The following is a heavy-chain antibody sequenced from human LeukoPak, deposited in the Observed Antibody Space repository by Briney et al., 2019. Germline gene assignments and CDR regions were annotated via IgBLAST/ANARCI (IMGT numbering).Heavy chain of an antibody. CDR2: ISWDGCST. CDR3: AKRELRRSGCPELWEYWEL. D-gene: IGHD1-26*01. CDR1: GLTFDEYT. V-gene: IGHV3-43*01. Sequence: GGSVRLSCAAWGLTFDEYTMHWVRQAPGKGLEGVSVISWDGCSTYYADSVKGRFTISRDNSKNSLYLQMNSLRTEDPALYYRAKRELRRSGCPELWEYWELWGGSTLVTVSS. J-gene: IGHJ2*01.